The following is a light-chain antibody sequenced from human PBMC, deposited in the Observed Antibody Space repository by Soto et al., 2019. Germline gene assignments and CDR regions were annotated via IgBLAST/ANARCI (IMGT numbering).Light chain of an antibody. Sequence: QSVLTQPPSASGTPGQSVTIPCTGTSSDVGDYNYVSWYQQHPGKAPKLVICEVSRRPSGVPDRFSGSKSGNTASLTVSGLQAEDEADYYCSSNAGSNNLVFGGGTKVTVL. CDR3: SSNAGSNNLV. CDR1: SSDVGDYNY. CDR2: EVS. J-gene: IGLJ2*01. V-gene: IGLV2-8*01.